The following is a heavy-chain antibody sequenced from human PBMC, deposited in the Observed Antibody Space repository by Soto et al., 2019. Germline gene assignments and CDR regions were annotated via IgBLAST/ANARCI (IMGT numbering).Heavy chain of an antibody. Sequence: GGSLRLSCAASGLSVSSNDMSWVRQAPGKGLEWVSAISGSGGSTYYADSVKGRFTISRDNSKNTLFLQMNSLRAEDTAVYYCARRGSSSYFDYWGQGTLVTVSS. CDR1: GLSVSSND. J-gene: IGHJ4*02. CDR2: ISGSGGST. V-gene: IGHV3-23*01. CDR3: ARRGSSSYFDY. D-gene: IGHD6-13*01.